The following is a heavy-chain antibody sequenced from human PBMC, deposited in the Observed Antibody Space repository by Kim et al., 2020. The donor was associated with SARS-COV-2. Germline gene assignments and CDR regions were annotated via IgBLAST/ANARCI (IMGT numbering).Heavy chain of an antibody. V-gene: IGHV3-23*01. CDR2: T. D-gene: IGHD6-19*01. Sequence: TYYSDSLQGRFTISRDDSKNALSLQMNSLRVEDTAVYYCAVFAVASSGNICGKGTTVTVSS. J-gene: IGHJ6*03. CDR3: AVFAVASSGNI.